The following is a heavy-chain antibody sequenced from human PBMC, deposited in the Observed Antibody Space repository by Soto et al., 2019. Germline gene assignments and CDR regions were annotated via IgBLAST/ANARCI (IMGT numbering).Heavy chain of an antibody. CDR2: ISNSGNTI. Sequence: GGSLRLSCVASGFVFKNYEMNWVRQAPGKGLEWISYISNSGNTIYVADSMRGRFTISRDNAKNSLFLQMNSLRADDTAVYYCARDIDNRDYYYGLDVWGPGTTVTVSS. J-gene: IGHJ6*02. V-gene: IGHV3-48*03. CDR3: ARDIDNRDYYYGLDV. CDR1: GFVFKNYE. D-gene: IGHD1-20*01.